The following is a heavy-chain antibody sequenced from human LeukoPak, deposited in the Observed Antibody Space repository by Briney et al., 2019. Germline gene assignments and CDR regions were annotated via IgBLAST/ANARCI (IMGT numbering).Heavy chain of an antibody. D-gene: IGHD6-19*01. J-gene: IGHJ4*02. V-gene: IGHV3-48*01. CDR3: ARAYNSGWVAFDY. Sequence: GGSLRLSCEFSGIIFSTYAMNWVRQAPGKGLEWISYISGSSSGSTSIIHYADSVKGRFTISRDSSKNTLSLQLNSLRPEDTAIYYCARAYNSGWVAFDYWGQGTLVTVSS. CDR1: GIIFSTYA. CDR2: ISGSSSGSTSII.